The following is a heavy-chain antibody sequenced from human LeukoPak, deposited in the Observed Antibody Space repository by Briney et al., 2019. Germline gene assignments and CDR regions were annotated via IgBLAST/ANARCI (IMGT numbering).Heavy chain of an antibody. J-gene: IGHJ4*02. CDR3: ARGLGDSSGYYSSYFDY. CDR2: INHSGST. CDR1: GGSFSGYY. D-gene: IGHD3-22*01. V-gene: IGHV4-34*01. Sequence: SETLSLTCAVYGGSFSGYYWSWIRQPPGEGLEWIGEINHSGSTNYNPSLKSRVTISVDTSKNQFSLKLSSVTAADTAVYYCARGLGDSSGYYSSYFDYWGQGTLVTVSS.